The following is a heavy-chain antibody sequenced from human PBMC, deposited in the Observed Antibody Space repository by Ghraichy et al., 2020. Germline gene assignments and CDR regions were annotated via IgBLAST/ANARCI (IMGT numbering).Heavy chain of an antibody. CDR3: ARGRYSGYDFASAAFDI. D-gene: IGHD5-12*01. CDR1: GFTFDDYG. Sequence: GGSLRLSCAASGFTFDDYGMSWVRQAPGKGLEWVSGINWNGGSTGYADSVKGRFTISRDNAKNSLYLQMNSLRAEDTALYHCARGRYSGYDFASAAFDIWGQGTMVTVSS. V-gene: IGHV3-20*01. CDR2: INWNGGST. J-gene: IGHJ3*02.